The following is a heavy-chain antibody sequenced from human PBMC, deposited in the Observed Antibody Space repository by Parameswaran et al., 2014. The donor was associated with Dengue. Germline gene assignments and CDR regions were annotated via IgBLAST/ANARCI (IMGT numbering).Heavy chain of an antibody. D-gene: IGHD3-3*01. V-gene: IGHV4-34*01. Sequence: PGKGLEWIGEINHGGSTKYNPSLQSRVTISVDTSKNQFSLKLSSVTAADTAIYYCARGRGTTLLGVVTNTYGKDVWGQGTTVTVSS. CDR3: ARGRGTTLLGVVTNTYGKDV. J-gene: IGHJ6*02. CDR2: INHGGST.